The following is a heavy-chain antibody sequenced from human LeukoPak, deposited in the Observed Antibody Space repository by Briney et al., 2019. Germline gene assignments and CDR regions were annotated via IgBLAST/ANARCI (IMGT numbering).Heavy chain of an antibody. CDR2: INNDGSNT. CDR3: SRAGAGAVPDY. V-gene: IGHV3-74*01. Sequence: GGSLRLSCAASGFTFSSYWMHWVRQAPGKGLVWVSRINNDGSNTIYADSVKGRFTITRDNAKNTLYLQMNSLKAEDTAVYYCSRAGAGAVPDYWGQGTLVTVSS. D-gene: IGHD6-13*01. CDR1: GFTFSSYW. J-gene: IGHJ4*02.